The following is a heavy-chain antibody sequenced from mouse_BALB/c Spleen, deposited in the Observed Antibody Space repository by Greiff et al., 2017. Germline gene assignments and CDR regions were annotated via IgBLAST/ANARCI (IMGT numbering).Heavy chain of an antibody. CDR2: ISSGSSTI. Sequence: DVKLVESGGGLVQPGGSRKLSCAASGFTFSSFGMHWVRQAPEKGLEWVAYISSGSSTIYYADTVKGRFTISRDNPKNTLFLQMTSLRSEDTAMYYCARWGMDYWGQGTSVTVSS. V-gene: IGHV5-17*02. J-gene: IGHJ4*01. CDR3: ARWGMDY. CDR1: GFTFSSFG.